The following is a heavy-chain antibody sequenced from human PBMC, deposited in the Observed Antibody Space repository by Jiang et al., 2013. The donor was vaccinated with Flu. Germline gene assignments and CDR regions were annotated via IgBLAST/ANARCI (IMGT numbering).Heavy chain of an antibody. Sequence: GAEVKKPGESLKISCKGSGYSFTSYWIGWVRQMPGKGLEWMGIIYPGDSDTRYSPSFQGQVTISADKSISTAYLQWSSLKASDTAMYYCARRGACSGGSCYPLEGTTYYYGMDVWGQGTTVTVS. V-gene: IGHV5-51*03. CDR2: IYPGDSDT. CDR1: GYSFTSYW. CDR3: ARRGACSGGSCYPLEGTTYYYGMDV. D-gene: IGHD2-15*01. J-gene: IGHJ6*02.